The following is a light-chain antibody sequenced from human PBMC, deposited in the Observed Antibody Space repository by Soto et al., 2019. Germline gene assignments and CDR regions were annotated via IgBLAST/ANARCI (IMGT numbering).Light chain of an antibody. V-gene: IGKV1-5*01. CDR1: QSISSW. Sequence: DIQMTQSPSTLSASVGDRVTITCRASQSISSWLAWYQQKPGKAPKLLIYDASSLESGVPLRFSGSGSGTEFTLTISSLQPDDFATYYCQQYNSYSPTFGQGTKLEIK. J-gene: IGKJ2*01. CDR2: DAS. CDR3: QQYNSYSPT.